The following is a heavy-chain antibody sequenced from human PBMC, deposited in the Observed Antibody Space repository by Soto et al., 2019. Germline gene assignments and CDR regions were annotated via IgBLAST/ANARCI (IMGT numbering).Heavy chain of an antibody. CDR3: AHIDVACLGYYFDY. Sequence: QITLKESGPTLVKPTQTLTLTCTFSGFSLSTTRVAVGWIRQPPGKALEWLALIYWDDDKRYSPFLKSRLTSTKDHSKNQVVLTMTNMDPVDTTTYYCAHIDVACLGYYFDYWGQGTLVTVSS. J-gene: IGHJ4*02. D-gene: IGHD5-12*01. CDR1: GFSLSTTRVA. V-gene: IGHV2-5*02. CDR2: IYWDDDK.